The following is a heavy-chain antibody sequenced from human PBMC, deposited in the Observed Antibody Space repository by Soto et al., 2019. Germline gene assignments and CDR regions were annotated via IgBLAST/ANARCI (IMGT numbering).Heavy chain of an antibody. CDR1: GFTFSSYS. CDR2: ISSSSSYI. J-gene: IGHJ6*01. V-gene: IGHV3-21*01. D-gene: IGHD3-3*01. Sequence: EVQLVESGGGLVKPGGSLRLSCAASGFTFSSYSMNWVRQAPGKGLEWVSSISSSSSYIYYADSVKGRFTISRDNAKNSLDPQNDSPGAEDTAGEYRSGGWAGRCQRYFCLWGQGTPVTGPS. CDR3: SGGWAGRCQRYFCL.